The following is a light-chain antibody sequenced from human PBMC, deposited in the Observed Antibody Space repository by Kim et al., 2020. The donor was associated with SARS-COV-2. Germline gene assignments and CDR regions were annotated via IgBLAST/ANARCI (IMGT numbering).Light chain of an antibody. J-gene: IGLJ1*01. CDR1: SLRSHY. V-gene: IGLV3-19*01. CDR2: GKN. CDR3: NSRDDNSFV. Sequence: SVALGQTVRITCQGDSLRSHYASGYQQKPGQAPVLVIYGKNNRPSGIPDRFSGSSSGNTASLTITGAQAEDEAEYYCNSRDDNSFVFATGTKVTVL.